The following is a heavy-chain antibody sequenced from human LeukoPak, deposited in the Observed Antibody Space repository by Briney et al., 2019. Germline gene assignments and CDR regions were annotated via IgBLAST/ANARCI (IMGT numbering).Heavy chain of an antibody. Sequence: SETLSLTCTVSGGSISSGSYYWSWIRQPAGKGLEWIGRIYTSGSTNYNPSLKSRVTISVDTSKNQFSLKLSSVTAADTAVYYCARDRTAMAREPVYFDYRGQGTLVTVSS. V-gene: IGHV4-61*02. D-gene: IGHD5-18*01. CDR2: IYTSGST. J-gene: IGHJ4*02. CDR1: GGSISSGSYY. CDR3: ARDRTAMAREPVYFDY.